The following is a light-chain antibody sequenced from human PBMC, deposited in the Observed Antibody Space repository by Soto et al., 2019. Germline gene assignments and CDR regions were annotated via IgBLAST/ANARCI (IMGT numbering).Light chain of an antibody. CDR2: DGS. Sequence: SYELTQPPSVSVAPAQTARITCGGNNIGIYSVHWYQQRPGQAPVLVVYDGSDRPSGIPERFSGSNSGNTATLTIGRVEAADEADYYCQVWDNNGGHNYVFGPGTRSPS. CDR3: QVWDNNGGHNYV. V-gene: IGLV3-21*02. CDR1: NIGIYS. J-gene: IGLJ1*01.